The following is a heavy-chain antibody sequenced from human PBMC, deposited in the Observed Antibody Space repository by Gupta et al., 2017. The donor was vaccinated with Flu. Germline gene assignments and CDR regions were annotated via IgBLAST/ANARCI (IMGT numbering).Heavy chain of an antibody. D-gene: IGHD3-10*01. J-gene: IGHJ4*02. V-gene: IGHV3-21*01. CDR3: ARDVEGSGSFDY. Sequence: DVQLVESGGGPVKPGGSLRLSCAASGFTFSSYSMNWVRQAPGKGLEWVSSISSRRGYVYYGDSVKGRFTISRDNARNSLYLQMNSLRGEDTAVYYCARDVEGSGSFDYWGQGTLVTVPS. CDR2: ISSRRGYV. CDR1: GFTFSSYS.